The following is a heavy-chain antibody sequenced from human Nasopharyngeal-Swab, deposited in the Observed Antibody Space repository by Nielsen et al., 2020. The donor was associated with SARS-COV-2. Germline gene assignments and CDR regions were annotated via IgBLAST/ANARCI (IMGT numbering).Heavy chain of an antibody. V-gene: IGHV1-24*01. J-gene: IGHJ4*02. CDR3: ARVGTTGTTAFDY. D-gene: IGHD1-1*01. Sequence: WVRQAPGQGLEWMGGFDPEDGETIYAQKLQGRVTMTTDTSTSTAYMELRSLRSDDTAVYYCARVGTTGTTAFDYWGQGTLVTVSS. CDR2: FDPEDGET.